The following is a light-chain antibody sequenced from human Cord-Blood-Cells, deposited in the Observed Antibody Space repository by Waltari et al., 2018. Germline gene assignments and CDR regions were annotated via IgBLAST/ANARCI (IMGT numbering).Light chain of an antibody. Sequence: QSVLTQPPSASGTPGQRVTISCSGSSSNIGSNTVNWYQQRPGTAPQLLIYSNNQRHSGVPARCSGSKSGTSASLAISGLQSEDEADYYCAAWDDSLNGRVFGGGTKLTVL. V-gene: IGLV1-44*01. CDR3: AAWDDSLNGRV. J-gene: IGLJ3*02. CDR2: SNN. CDR1: SSNIGSNT.